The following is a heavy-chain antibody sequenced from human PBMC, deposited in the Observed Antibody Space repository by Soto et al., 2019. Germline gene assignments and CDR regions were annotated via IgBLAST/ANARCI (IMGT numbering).Heavy chain of an antibody. CDR1: GGTFSSYA. CDR3: AREAWGVGTTASDY. V-gene: IGHV1-69*12. D-gene: IGHD1-26*01. Sequence: QVQLVQSGADAKKPGSSVKVSCKASGGTFSSYAISWVRQAPGQGLEWMGGIIPIFGITNYAQKFQGRVTITANESTSTGCMELSSLRSDNTAVYYCAREAWGVGTTASDYWGQGSLVTVSS. J-gene: IGHJ4*02. CDR2: IIPIFGIT.